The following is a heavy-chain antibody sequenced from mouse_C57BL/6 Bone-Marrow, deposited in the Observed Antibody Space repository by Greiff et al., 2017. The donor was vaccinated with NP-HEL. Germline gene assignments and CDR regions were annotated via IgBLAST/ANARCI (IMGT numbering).Heavy chain of an antibody. CDR2: IDPANGNT. CDR1: GFNIKNTY. D-gene: IGHD2-4*01. V-gene: IGHV14-3*01. Sequence: VQLKESVAELVRPGASVKLSCTASGFNIKNTYMHWVKQRPEQGLEWIGRIDPANGNTKYAPKFQGKATITADTSSTTAYLQLSSLTSEDTAIYYCARDDYDSAWFAYWGQGTLVTVSA. J-gene: IGHJ3*01. CDR3: ARDDYDSAWFAY.